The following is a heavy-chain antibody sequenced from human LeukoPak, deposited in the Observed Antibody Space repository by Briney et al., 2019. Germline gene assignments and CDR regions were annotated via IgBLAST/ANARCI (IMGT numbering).Heavy chain of an antibody. J-gene: IGHJ2*01. CDR1: GFTFSTYS. Sequence: GGSLRLSCAASGFTFSTYSMNWVRQAPGKGLEWISSISSSSSYMYYADSVKGRFTISRDNAKNSLYLQMNSLRAEDTAVYYCARDLYLMPYWYFDLWGRGTLVTVSS. CDR2: ISSSSSYM. D-gene: IGHD2-8*01. V-gene: IGHV3-21*01. CDR3: ARDLYLMPYWYFDL.